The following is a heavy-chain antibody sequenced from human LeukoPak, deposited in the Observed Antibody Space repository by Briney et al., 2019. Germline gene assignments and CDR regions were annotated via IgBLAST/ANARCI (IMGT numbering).Heavy chain of an antibody. J-gene: IGHJ6*02. D-gene: IGHD3-3*01. CDR1: GGSFSGYY. CDR2: INHSGST. CDR3: ARGGRITIFGVVPGPYYYGMDV. V-gene: IGHV4-34*01. Sequence: SETLSLTCAVYGGSFSGYYWSWIRQPPGKGLEWIGEINHSGSTYYNPSLKSRVTIPVDMSKNQFSLKLSSVTAADTAVYYCARGGRITIFGVVPGPYYYGMDVWGQGTTVTVSS.